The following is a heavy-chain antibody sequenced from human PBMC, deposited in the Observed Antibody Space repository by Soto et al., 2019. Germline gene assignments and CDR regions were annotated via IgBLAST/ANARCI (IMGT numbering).Heavy chain of an antibody. V-gene: IGHV3-33*06. Sequence: QVQLVESGGGVVQPGRSLRLSCAASGFTFSSYGMHWVRQAPGKGLEWVALIWYDGSNTYCADSVKGRFTISRDNSKSTLYLEMNSVRDEDTAVYCGAKGAGHYYYARAVWGHGTTVTVSS. CDR1: GFTFSSYG. CDR3: AKGAGHYYYARAV. J-gene: IGHJ6*02. CDR2: IWYDGSNT.